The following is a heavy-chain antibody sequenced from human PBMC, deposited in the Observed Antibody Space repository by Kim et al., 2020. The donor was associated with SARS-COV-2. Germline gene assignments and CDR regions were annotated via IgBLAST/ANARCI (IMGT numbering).Heavy chain of an antibody. CDR2: ISGSGGST. CDR3: AKTGGYLIANWFDP. J-gene: IGHJ5*02. Sequence: GGSLRLSCAASGFTFSSYAMSWVRQAPGKGLEWVSAISGSGGSTYYADSVKGRFTISRDNSTNTLYLQMNSLRAEDTAVYYCAKTGGYLIANWFDPWGQGTLVTVSS. CDR1: GFTFSSYA. V-gene: IGHV3-23*01. D-gene: IGHD3-22*01.